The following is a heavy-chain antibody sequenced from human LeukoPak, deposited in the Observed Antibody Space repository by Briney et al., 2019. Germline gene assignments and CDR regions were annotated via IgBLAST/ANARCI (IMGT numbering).Heavy chain of an antibody. J-gene: IGHJ4*02. V-gene: IGHV4-59*08. CDR1: GGSISNFY. CDR2: IYYSGST. D-gene: IGHD3-10*01. Sequence: SETLSLTCIVSGGSISNFYWSWIRQPPGKGLGWVGYIYYSGSTNYNPSLKSRVTISVDTSKNQFSLKLSSVTAADTAVYYCARKVWSGTFDYWGQGTLVTVSS. CDR3: ARKVWSGTFDY.